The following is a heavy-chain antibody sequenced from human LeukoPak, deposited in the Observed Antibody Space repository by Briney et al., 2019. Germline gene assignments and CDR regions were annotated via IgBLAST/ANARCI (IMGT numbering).Heavy chain of an antibody. J-gene: IGHJ4*02. CDR1: GFTFSSSA. CDR2: IVVGSGNT. V-gene: IGHV1-58*02. D-gene: IGHD3-22*01. CDR3: ARDVTYDSSGFAGG. Sequence: SVKVSCKASGFTFSSSAMQWVRQARGQRLEWIGWIVVGSGNTNYAQKFQERVTITRDMSSSTAYMDLSSLRAEDTAVYYCARDVTYDSSGFAGGWGQGTLVTVSS.